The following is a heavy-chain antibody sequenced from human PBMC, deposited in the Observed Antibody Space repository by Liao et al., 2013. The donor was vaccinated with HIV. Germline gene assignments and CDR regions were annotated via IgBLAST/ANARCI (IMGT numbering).Heavy chain of an antibody. D-gene: IGHD2-2*01. CDR3: ARVGIVVVPAATNTGVDY. J-gene: IGHJ4*02. CDR2: INHSGST. CDR1: GGSFSGYY. V-gene: IGHV4-34*01. Sequence: QVQLQQWGAGLLKPSETLSLTCAVYGGSFSGYYWGWIRQPPGKGLEWIGDINHSGSTNYNPSLESRVTISVDTSKNQFSLKLSSVTAADTAVYYCARVGIVVVPAATNTGVDYWGQGTLVTVSS.